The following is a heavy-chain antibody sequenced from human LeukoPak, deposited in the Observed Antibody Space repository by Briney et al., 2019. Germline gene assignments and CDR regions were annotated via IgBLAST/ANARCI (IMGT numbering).Heavy chain of an antibody. CDR3: ARGPAVYDSSGYYTDY. J-gene: IGHJ4*02. V-gene: IGHV4-59*12. D-gene: IGHD3-22*01. CDR1: GDSIRSNY. CDR2: FSYTGST. Sequence: SETLSLTCTVSGDSIRSNYWSWIRQPPGKGLEWIEYFSYTGSTNYNPSLKSRVTISVDTSKNQFSLKLSSVTAADTAVYYCARGPAVYDSSGYYTDYWGQGTLVTVSS.